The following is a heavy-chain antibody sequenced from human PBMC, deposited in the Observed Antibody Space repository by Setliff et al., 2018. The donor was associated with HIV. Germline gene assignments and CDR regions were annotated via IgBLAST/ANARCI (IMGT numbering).Heavy chain of an antibody. D-gene: IGHD1-1*01. Sequence: SETLSLTCAVYGGSFSGYYWSWIRQPPGKGLEWIGEINHSGSTNYNPSLKSRVTISVDTSKNQFSLKLSSATAADTAVYYCARELESSHKFDFWGQGTLVTAPQ. CDR2: INHSGST. CDR1: GGSFSGYY. V-gene: IGHV4-34*01. J-gene: IGHJ4*02. CDR3: ARELESSHKFDF.